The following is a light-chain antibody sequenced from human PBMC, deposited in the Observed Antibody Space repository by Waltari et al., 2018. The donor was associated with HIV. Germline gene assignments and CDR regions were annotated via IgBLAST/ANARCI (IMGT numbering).Light chain of an antibody. CDR3: QAWDTTTAV. J-gene: IGLJ1*01. Sequence: YDLTQPPSVSVSPGQTATITCSGDKLGNKYVSWYRQRPGQSPVLVIYSDAKRSSGIPERFSGSNSGSTATLTISGTQAMDEGDYYCQAWDTTTAVFGTGTRVTVL. V-gene: IGLV3-1*01. CDR2: SDA. CDR1: KLGNKY.